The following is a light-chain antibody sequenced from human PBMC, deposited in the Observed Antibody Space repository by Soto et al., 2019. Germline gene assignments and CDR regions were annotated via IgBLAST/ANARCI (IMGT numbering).Light chain of an antibody. J-gene: IGKJ5*01. CDR1: QVITTY. CDR3: QQTYTTPEIT. CDR2: GAS. V-gene: IGKV1-39*01. Sequence: DIQMTQSPSTLSGSVGDRVTITCRASQVITTYLAWYQQKPGRAPKLLMYGASYLKSGVPTRFSGSGSGTDFTLTISSLQPEDFAIYYCQQTYTTPEITFGQGTRLEIK.